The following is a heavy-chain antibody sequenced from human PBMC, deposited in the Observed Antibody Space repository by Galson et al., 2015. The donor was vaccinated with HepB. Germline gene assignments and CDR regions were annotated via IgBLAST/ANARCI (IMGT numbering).Heavy chain of an antibody. V-gene: IGHV3-23*01. D-gene: IGHD2-15*01. CDR3: AKDRTGSVVNCMDV. CDR1: GFTFDSYA. J-gene: IGHJ6*02. CDR2: ISGSGGST. Sequence: SLRLSCAASGFTFDSYAMSWVRQAPGKGLEWVSSISGSGGSTYYADSVKGRFTISRDNSKNTLYLQMNSLRAEDTAVYYCAKDRTGSVVNCMDVWGQGTTVTVSS.